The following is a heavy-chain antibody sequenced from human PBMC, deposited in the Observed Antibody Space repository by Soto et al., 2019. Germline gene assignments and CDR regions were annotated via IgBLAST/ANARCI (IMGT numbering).Heavy chain of an antibody. Sequence: ASVKVSCKASGYTFTSYGISWVRQAPGQGLERMGWISAYNGNTNYAQKLQGRVTMTTDTSTSTAYMELRSLRSDDTAVYYCAREGNQYYDILTGYYPGPFDYWGQGTLVTVSS. D-gene: IGHD3-9*01. V-gene: IGHV1-18*01. J-gene: IGHJ4*02. CDR3: AREGNQYYDILTGYYPGPFDY. CDR2: ISAYNGNT. CDR1: GYTFTSYG.